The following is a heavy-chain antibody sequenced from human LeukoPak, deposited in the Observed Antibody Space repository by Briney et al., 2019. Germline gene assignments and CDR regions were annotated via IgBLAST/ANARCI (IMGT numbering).Heavy chain of an antibody. Sequence: SQTLSLTCDISGDSVSSNGASWTWIRQSPSRGLEWLGRTCYRTKWYNDYAVSVKSRISINPGTSKNQFSLQLNSVTPEDTAVYYCARETDFGVVTNWGQGTLVTVSS. J-gene: IGHJ4*02. V-gene: IGHV6-1*01. D-gene: IGHD3-3*01. CDR3: ARETDFGVVTN. CDR2: TCYRTKWYN. CDR1: GDSVSSNGAS.